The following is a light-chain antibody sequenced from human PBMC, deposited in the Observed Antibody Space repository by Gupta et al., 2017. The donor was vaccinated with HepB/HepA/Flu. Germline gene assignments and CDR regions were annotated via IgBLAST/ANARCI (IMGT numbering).Light chain of an antibody. CDR1: SSDVGTYNR. CDR2: EVS. J-gene: IGLJ2*01. V-gene: IGLV2-18*02. Sequence: QSALPQPPSVSGSPGQSVPISCPGTSSDVGTYNRVSWYQQPPGTAPKLIIYEVSNRPSGVPDRFSGSKSGNTASLTISGLQAEDEADYYCSSYTRSSTWVFGGGTKLTVL. CDR3: SSYTRSSTWV.